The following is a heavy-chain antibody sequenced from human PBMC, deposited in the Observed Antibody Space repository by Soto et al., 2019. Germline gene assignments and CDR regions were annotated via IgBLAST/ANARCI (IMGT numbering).Heavy chain of an antibody. Sequence: GGSLRLSCAASGFTFSGSAMHWVRQASGKGLEWVGRIRSKANNYATAYAASVKGRFTISRDDSKNTAYLQMNSLKTEDTAVYYCTRHTESPCSSTSCSGWFDPWGQGTLVTVSS. J-gene: IGHJ5*02. D-gene: IGHD2-2*01. CDR3: TRHTESPCSSTSCSGWFDP. V-gene: IGHV3-73*01. CDR2: IRSKANNYAT. CDR1: GFTFSGSA.